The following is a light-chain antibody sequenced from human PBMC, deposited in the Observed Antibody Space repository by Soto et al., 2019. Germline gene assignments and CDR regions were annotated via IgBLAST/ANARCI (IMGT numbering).Light chain of an antibody. Sequence: DIQLTQSPSSLSASVGDRVSITCRASQTINTYLNWYQQKPGKAPKLLLYVASSLESGVPSRFRGSGSGTSFTLTITSLHPEEFASYFWPQSSTLPFTFVQGTKLEIK. CDR1: QTINTY. CDR3: PQSSTLPFT. V-gene: IGKV1-39*01. CDR2: VAS. J-gene: IGKJ2*01.